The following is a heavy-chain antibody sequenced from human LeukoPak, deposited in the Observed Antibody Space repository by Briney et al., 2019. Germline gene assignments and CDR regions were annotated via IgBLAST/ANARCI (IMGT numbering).Heavy chain of an antibody. Sequence: GGSLRLSCAASGFPFSSYAMSWVRQAPGKGLEWVSAISGSGGSTYYADSVKGRFTISRDNSKNTLYLQMNSLRAEDTAVYHCAKDLAIPMGGSGSPPYWGQGTLVTVSS. CDR3: AKDLAIPMGGSGSPPY. V-gene: IGHV3-23*01. CDR1: GFPFSSYA. CDR2: ISGSGGST. D-gene: IGHD2-21*01. J-gene: IGHJ4*02.